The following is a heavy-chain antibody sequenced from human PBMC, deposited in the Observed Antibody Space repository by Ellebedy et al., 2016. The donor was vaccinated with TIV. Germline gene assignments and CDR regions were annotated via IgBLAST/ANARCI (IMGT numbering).Heavy chain of an antibody. CDR2: IWYDGSNK. Sequence: PGGSLRLSCAASGFTFSSYGMHWVRQAPGKGLEWVAVIWYDGSNKYYADSVKGRFTISRDNSKNTLYLQMNSLRAEDTAVYYCARGRDQLLLSWFDPWGQGTLVTVSS. D-gene: IGHD2-2*01. CDR3: ARGRDQLLLSWFDP. V-gene: IGHV3-33*08. J-gene: IGHJ5*02. CDR1: GFTFSSYG.